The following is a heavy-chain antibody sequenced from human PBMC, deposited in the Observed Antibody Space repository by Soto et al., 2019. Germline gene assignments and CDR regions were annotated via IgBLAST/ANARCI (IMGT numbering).Heavy chain of an antibody. CDR1: GASISSNF. V-gene: IGHV4-4*09. J-gene: IGHJ4*02. CDR2: IYFGGTT. CDR3: ARIAAAGTNFDD. D-gene: IGHD6-13*01. Sequence: PSETLSLTCSVSGASISSNFWSWVRQPPGKGLEWIGYIYFGGTTQSNPSLKGRATISLDTSKNQFTLNLASVSAADTAVYYCARIAAAGTNFDDWGQGTLVTVSS.